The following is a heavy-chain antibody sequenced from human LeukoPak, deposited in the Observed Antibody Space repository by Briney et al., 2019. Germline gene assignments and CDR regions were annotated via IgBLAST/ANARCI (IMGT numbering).Heavy chain of an antibody. J-gene: IGHJ4*02. CDR1: GFTFSDYY. V-gene: IGHV3-11*06. CDR2: ISSSSSYT. CDR3: ARVSGRSSSWLDY. D-gene: IGHD6-13*01. Sequence: PGGSLRLSCAASGFTFSDYYMSWIRQAPGKGLEWVSYISSSSSYTNYADSVKGRFTISRDNAENSLYLQMNSLRAEDTAVYYCARVSGRSSSWLDYWGQGTLVTVSS.